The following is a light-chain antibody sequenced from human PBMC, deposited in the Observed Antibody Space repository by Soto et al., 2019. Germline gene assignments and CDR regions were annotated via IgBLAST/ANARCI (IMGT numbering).Light chain of an antibody. CDR1: SSDVGGYNY. CDR2: EVS. Sequence: QSVLTQPASVSGSPGQSITIACTGTSSDVGGYNYVSWYQQHPGKAPKLMLYEVSNRPSGVSSRFSGSKSGNTASLTISGLQAEDEDDYSCSSYTSSSTTWVFGGGTQLTVL. CDR3: SSYTSSSTTWV. J-gene: IGLJ3*02. V-gene: IGLV2-14*01.